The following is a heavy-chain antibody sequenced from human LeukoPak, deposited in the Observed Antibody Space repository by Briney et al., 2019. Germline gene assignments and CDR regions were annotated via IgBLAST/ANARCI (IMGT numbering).Heavy chain of an antibody. CDR2: IKQDGSEK. J-gene: IGHJ6*02. CDR1: GFTFSSYW. Sequence: PGGSLRLSCAASGFTFSSYWMSWVRQAPGKGLEWVANIKQDGSEKYYVDSVKGRFTISRDNAKNSLYLQMNSLRAEDTAVYYCARDPVVVVPAANWWVGYYYYGMDVWGQGTTVTVSS. V-gene: IGHV3-7*01. D-gene: IGHD2-2*01. CDR3: ARDPVVVVPAANWWVGYYYYGMDV.